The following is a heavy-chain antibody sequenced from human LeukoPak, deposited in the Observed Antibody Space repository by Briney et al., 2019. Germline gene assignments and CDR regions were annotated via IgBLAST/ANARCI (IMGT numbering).Heavy chain of an antibody. CDR1: GYTFTGYY. Sequence: ASVKVSCKASGYTFTGYYMHWGRQAPGQGLEWMGRINPNSGGTNYAQKFQGRVTMTRDTSTRTVYMELSSLRSEDTAMYYCARVPNPKRIVGATTYYGMDVWGQGTTVTVS. CDR3: ARVPNPKRIVGATTYYGMDV. J-gene: IGHJ6*02. CDR2: INPNSGGT. D-gene: IGHD1-26*01. V-gene: IGHV1-2*02.